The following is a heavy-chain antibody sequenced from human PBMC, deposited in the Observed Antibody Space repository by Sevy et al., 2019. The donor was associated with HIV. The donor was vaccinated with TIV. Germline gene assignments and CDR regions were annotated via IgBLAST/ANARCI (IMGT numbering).Heavy chain of an antibody. CDR1: GFTFSNYN. CDR3: ARDKTILEGRYGIDV. J-gene: IGHJ6*02. Sequence: GGSLRLSCAASGFTFSNYNINWVRQSPGKGLEWVSFISTSSGYIYYADSVKGRFTISRDNAKNSLYLQMNSLRAEDTAVYYCARDKTILEGRYGIDVRGQGTTVTVSS. D-gene: IGHD3-3*01. CDR2: ISTSSGYI. V-gene: IGHV3-21*06.